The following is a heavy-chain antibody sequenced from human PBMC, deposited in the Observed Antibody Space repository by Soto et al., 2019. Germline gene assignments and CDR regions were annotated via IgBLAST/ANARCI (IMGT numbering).Heavy chain of an antibody. CDR1: GYTFTSYD. CDR3: ARERTRGVDP. CDR2: MNPNSGNT. V-gene: IGHV1-8*01. Sequence: QVQLVQSGAEVKKPGASVKVSCKASGYTFTSYDINWVRQATGQGLEWMGWMNPNSGNTAYAQKFLGRVTMTRNTYTSTAYVELSSRRSEAKAADYCARERTRGVDPWGQGTLVTVSS. J-gene: IGHJ5*02.